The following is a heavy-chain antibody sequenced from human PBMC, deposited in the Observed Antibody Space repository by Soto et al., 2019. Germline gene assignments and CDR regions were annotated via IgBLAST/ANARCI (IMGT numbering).Heavy chain of an antibody. J-gene: IGHJ6*02. CDR1: GYTFTSYD. CDR2: MNPNSGDT. D-gene: IGHD2-2*02. V-gene: IGHV1-8*01. CDR3: ARGRVVPAAIRHYYYGMDV. Sequence: GASVKVSCKASGYTFTSYDINWVRQATGQGLEWMGWMNPNSGDTGPVQKFQGRVTMTRDTSTSTAYLEVSSLTAEDTAVYYCARGRVVPAAIRHYYYGMDVWGQGTTVTVSS.